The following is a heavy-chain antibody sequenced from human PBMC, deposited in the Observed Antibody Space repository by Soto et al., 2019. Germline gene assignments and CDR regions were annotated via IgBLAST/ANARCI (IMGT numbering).Heavy chain of an antibody. CDR2: ISSSGSTI. CDR1: GFTFSDYY. Sequence: GGSLRLSCAASGFTFSDYYMSWIRQAPGKGLEWVSYISSSGSTIYYADSVKGRFTISRDNAKNSLYLQMNSLRAEDTAVYYCARAPGAVDYYYDSSGYYYDYWGQGTLVTV. CDR3: ARAPGAVDYYYDSSGYYYDY. D-gene: IGHD3-22*01. J-gene: IGHJ4*02. V-gene: IGHV3-11*01.